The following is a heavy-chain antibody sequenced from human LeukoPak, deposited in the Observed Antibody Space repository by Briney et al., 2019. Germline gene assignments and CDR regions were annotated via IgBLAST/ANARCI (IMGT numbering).Heavy chain of an antibody. J-gene: IGHJ5*02. D-gene: IGHD6-13*01. CDR2: ISGSGGST. V-gene: IGHV3-23*01. CDR1: GFTFSSYA. Sequence: GGSLRLSCAASGFTFSSYAMSWVRQAPGKGLEWVSAISGSGGSTYYADSVKGRFTISRDNSKNTLYLQMNSLRTDDTAVYYCASSSWSRSNWFDPWGQGTLVTVSS. CDR3: ASSSWSRSNWFDP.